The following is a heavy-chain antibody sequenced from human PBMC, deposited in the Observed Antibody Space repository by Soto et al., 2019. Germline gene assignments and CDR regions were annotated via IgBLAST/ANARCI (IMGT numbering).Heavy chain of an antibody. Sequence: SVKVSCKASGGTFSSYAISWVRQAPGQGLEWMGGIIPIIGTANYAQKFQGRVTITTDESTSTAYMELSSLRSEDTAVYYCARADRIAVAGSIAYWGQGTLVTVSS. CDR3: ARADRIAVAGSIAY. V-gene: IGHV1-69*05. D-gene: IGHD6-19*01. CDR2: IIPIIGTA. J-gene: IGHJ4*02. CDR1: GGTFSSYA.